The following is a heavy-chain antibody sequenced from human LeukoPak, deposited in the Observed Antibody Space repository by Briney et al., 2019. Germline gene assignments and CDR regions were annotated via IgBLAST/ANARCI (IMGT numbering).Heavy chain of an antibody. CDR3: ARLLSSDAFDI. Sequence: SVNVSCKASGGTFSSYAISWVRQAPGQGLEWMGRIIPILGIANYAQKFQGRVTITADKSTSTAYMELSSLRSEDTAVYYCARLLSSDAFDIWGQGTMVTFSS. CDR2: IIPILGIA. J-gene: IGHJ3*02. V-gene: IGHV1-69*04. CDR1: GGTFSSYA. D-gene: IGHD3-10*01.